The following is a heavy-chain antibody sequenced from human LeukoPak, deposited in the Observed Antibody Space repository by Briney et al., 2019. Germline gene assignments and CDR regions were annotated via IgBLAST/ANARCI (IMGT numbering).Heavy chain of an antibody. CDR3: ARDEPYYDSSGYYPLDY. CDR1: GGTFSSYA. Sequence: SVKVSCKASGGTFSSYAISWVRQAPGQGLEWMGGIIPIFGTTNYAQKFQGRVTITADESTSTAYMELSSLRSEDTAVYYCARDEPYYDSSGYYPLDYWGQGTLVTVSS. D-gene: IGHD3-22*01. V-gene: IGHV1-69*13. J-gene: IGHJ4*02. CDR2: IIPIFGTT.